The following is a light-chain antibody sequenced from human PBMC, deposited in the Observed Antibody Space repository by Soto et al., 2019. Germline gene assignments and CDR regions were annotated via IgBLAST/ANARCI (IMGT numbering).Light chain of an antibody. J-gene: IGKJ5*01. CDR2: GAS. CDR1: QSVDIN. Sequence: IGLSQSPATLSVSPGERVTLSCRASQSVDINLAWYQQKPGQAPRLLIYGASTRATDMPGRFSGRGSGTEFTLTINSLQSEDFAVYYCQQRTYWRITFGQGTRLEIK. V-gene: IGKV3-15*01. CDR3: QQRTYWRIT.